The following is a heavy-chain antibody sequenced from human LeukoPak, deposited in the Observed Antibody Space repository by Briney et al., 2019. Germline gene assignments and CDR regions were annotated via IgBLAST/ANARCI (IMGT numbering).Heavy chain of an antibody. CDR3: AKIAGEDYYDTSGYYSPYYYYYMDV. J-gene: IGHJ6*03. Sequence: GGSLRLSCAGSGFTFSNYSFNWVRQAPGKGLELISVISGSGNNTYYADSVKGRFTISRDNSKNTLYLQMNSLRAGDTAVYYCAKIAGEDYYDTSGYYSPYYYYYMDVWGKGTTVTVSS. CDR2: ISGSGNNT. D-gene: IGHD3-22*01. CDR1: GFTFSNYS. V-gene: IGHV3-23*01.